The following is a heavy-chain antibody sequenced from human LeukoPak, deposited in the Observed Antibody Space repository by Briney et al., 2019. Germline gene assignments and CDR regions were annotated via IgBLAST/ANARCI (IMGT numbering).Heavy chain of an antibody. CDR1: GGSISSGGYS. V-gene: IGHV4-30-2*01. CDR2: IYHSGST. Sequence: SETLSLTCAVSGGSISSGGYSWSWIRQPPGKGLEWIGYIYHSGSTYYNPSLKSRVTISVDRSKNQFSLKLSSVTAADTAVYYCAGARQYYYDSSGYLDYWGQGTLVTVSS. D-gene: IGHD3-22*01. CDR3: AGARQYYYDSSGYLDY. J-gene: IGHJ4*02.